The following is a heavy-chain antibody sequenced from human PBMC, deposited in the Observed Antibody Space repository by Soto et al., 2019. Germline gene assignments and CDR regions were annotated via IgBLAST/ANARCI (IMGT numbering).Heavy chain of an antibody. V-gene: IGHV4-59*08. J-gene: IGHJ4*02. CDR3: ARGLYYYDSSGSYHY. CDR2: IYYSGST. Sequence: SETLSLTCTVSIDSMSSNYWSWIRQPPGKGLEWIGHIYYSGSTYYNPSLKSRVTISVDTSKNQFSLKLSSVTAADTAVYYCARGLYYYDSSGSYHYRGQATLVTVSS. CDR1: IDSMSSNY. D-gene: IGHD3-22*01.